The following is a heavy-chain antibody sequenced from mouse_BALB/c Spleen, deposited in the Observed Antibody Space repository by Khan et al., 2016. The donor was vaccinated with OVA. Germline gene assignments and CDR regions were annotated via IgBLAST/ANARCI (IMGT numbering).Heavy chain of an antibody. CDR2: INPSTGYT. CDR1: GYTFINYW. V-gene: IGHV1-7*01. CDR3: ARRGLRWDFDY. Sequence: QVHVKQSGAELAKPGASVKMSCKASGYTFINYWILWVKQRPGQGLEWIGYINPSTGYTEYNQNFKDKATLTADKSSSTAYMHLSSLTSEDSAVYYCARRGLRWDFDYWGQGTTLTVSS. D-gene: IGHD1-1*01. J-gene: IGHJ2*01.